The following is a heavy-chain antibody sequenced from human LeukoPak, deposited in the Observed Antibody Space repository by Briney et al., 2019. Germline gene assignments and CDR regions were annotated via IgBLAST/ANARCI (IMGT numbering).Heavy chain of an antibody. Sequence: GGSLRLSCAASGFTFSSYEMNWVRQAPGKGLEWVSYISSSGSTIYYADSVKGRFTISRDNAKNSLYLQMNSLRAEDTAVYYCAMVRGRGADYYYMDVWGKGTTVTVSS. CDR1: GFTFSSYE. CDR3: AMVRGRGADYYYMDV. J-gene: IGHJ6*03. CDR2: ISSSGSTI. V-gene: IGHV3-48*03. D-gene: IGHD3-10*01.